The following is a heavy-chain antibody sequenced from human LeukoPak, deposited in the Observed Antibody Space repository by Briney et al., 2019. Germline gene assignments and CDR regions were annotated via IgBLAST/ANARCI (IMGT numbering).Heavy chain of an antibody. CDR1: GGTFSSYA. D-gene: IGHD3-22*01. CDR3: VGVTDSSAYNDALDI. J-gene: IGHJ3*02. V-gene: IGHV1-69*04. Sequence: SVKVSFKASGGTFSSYAINWVRQAPGQGLEWMGRIIPILDIGNYAQKFQGRVAITADKFTSTAYMELSSLRSDDTAVYYCVGVTDSSAYNDALDIWGQGTMVTVSS. CDR2: IIPILDIG.